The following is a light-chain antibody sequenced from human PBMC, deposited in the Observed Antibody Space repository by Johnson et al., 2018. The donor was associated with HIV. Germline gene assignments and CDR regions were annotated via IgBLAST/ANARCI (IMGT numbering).Light chain of an antibody. CDR1: SSNIGNNY. CDR2: DTY. CDR3: GTWYTGQTAFFV. V-gene: IGLV1-51*01. Sequence: QPVLTQPPSVSAAPGQKVTISCSGSSSNIGNNYVSWYQQLPGTAPKLLIFDTYQRPSGIPDRFSGSKSDSSATLAITGLQPGDEADYFCGTWYTGQTAFFVFGTGTKVTV. J-gene: IGLJ1*01.